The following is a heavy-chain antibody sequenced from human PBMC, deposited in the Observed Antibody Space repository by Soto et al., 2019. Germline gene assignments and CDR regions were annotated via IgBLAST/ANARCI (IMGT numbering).Heavy chain of an antibody. CDR3: ASRYGGTLDY. CDR1: GGSISSYY. Sequence: SETLSLTCTVSGGSISSYYWSWIRQPPGKGLESIGYIYYSGSTNYNPSLKSRVTISVDTSKNQFSLKLSSVTAADTAVYYCASRYGGTLDYWGQGTLVTVSS. D-gene: IGHD4-17*01. J-gene: IGHJ4*02. V-gene: IGHV4-59*08. CDR2: IYYSGST.